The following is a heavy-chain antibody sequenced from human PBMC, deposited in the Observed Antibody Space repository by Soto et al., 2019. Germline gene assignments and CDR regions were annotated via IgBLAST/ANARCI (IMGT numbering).Heavy chain of an antibody. CDR2: ISYDGSNK. D-gene: IGHD1-26*01. J-gene: IGHJ4*02. V-gene: IGHV3-30-3*01. CDR1: GLTFSSYA. Sequence: PGGSLRLSCAASGLTFSSYAMHWVRQAPGKGLEWVAVISYDGSNKYYADSVKGRFTISRDNSKNTLYLQMNSLRAEDTAVYYCAREYSGSYYIDYWGQGTLVTVSS. CDR3: AREYSGSYYIDY.